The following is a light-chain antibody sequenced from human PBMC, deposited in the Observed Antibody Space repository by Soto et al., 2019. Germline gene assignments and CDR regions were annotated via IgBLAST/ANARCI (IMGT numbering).Light chain of an antibody. CDR2: EVA. CDR1: SSDIGFYNY. Sequence: QSVLTQPASVSGSPGQSITISCTGTSSDIGFYNYVSWYQQHPGNAPRLIIFEVAKRPSGVSSRFSGSKSGNTASLTISGLQAEDEADYHCSSYTNINTRACVFGTGTKVTVL. V-gene: IGLV2-14*01. CDR3: SSYTNINTRACV. J-gene: IGLJ1*01.